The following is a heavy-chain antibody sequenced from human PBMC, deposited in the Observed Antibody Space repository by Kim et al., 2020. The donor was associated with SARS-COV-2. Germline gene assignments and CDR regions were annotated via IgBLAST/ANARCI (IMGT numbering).Heavy chain of an antibody. D-gene: IGHD5-18*01. CDR3: ARGRYSYGYWYYFDY. J-gene: IGHJ4*02. V-gene: IGHV3-53*01. Sequence: DSVKGRFTISRDNSKNTLYLQMNSLRAEDTAVYYCARGRYSYGYWYYFDYWGQGTLVTVSS.